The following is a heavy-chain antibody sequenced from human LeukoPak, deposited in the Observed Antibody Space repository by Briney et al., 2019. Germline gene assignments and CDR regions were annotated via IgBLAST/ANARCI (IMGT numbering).Heavy chain of an antibody. CDR1: GGSINSGDYY. V-gene: IGHV4-30-4*08. D-gene: IGHD2/OR15-2a*01. J-gene: IGHJ6*03. CDR3: ARVLGSFYMDV. CDR2: IYYSGTT. Sequence: SETLSLTCTVSGGSINSGDYYWSWIRQPPGEGLEWIGYIYYSGTTYCNPSLKSRVTMSVDTSKNQFSLKLSSVTAADTAVYYCARVLGSFYMDVWGKGTTVTVSS.